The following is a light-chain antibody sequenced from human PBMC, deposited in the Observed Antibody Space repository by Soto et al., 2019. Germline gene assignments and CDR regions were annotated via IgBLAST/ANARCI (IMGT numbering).Light chain of an antibody. CDR3: SSYTSTSTWV. CDR1: SSDVAAYNY. Sequence: QSALTQPRSVSGSPGQSVTISCTGTSSDVAAYNYVSWYQQHPGKAPKLLICDVSNRPSGVSNRFSGSKSGNTASLTISGLQAEDEADYYCSSYTSTSTWVFGGGTKLTVL. J-gene: IGLJ3*02. V-gene: IGLV2-14*01. CDR2: DVS.